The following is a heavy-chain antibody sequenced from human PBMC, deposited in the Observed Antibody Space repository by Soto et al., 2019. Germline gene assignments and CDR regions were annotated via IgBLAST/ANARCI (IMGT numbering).Heavy chain of an antibody. CDR2: ISGSGGST. CDR3: AKGVLEIFGAVSYYYYYYGMDV. CDR1: GFTFSSSA. J-gene: IGHJ6*02. V-gene: IGHV3-23*01. Sequence: GGSLRLSCAASGFTFSSSAMTWVRQAPGKGLEWVSGISGSGGSTYHADSVKGRFTISRDNSKNTLYLQMNSLRAEDTAVYYCAKGVLEIFGAVSYYYYYYGMDVWGQGTTVTVSS. D-gene: IGHD3-3*01.